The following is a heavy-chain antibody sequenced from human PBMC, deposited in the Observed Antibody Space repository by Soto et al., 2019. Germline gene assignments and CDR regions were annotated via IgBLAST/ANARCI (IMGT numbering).Heavy chain of an antibody. J-gene: IGHJ4*02. V-gene: IGHV5-51*01. CDR1: GYSFSSYW. CDR2: IDPHSNT. D-gene: IGHD6-19*01. CDR3: ARRTYTSGWRHYFDY. Sequence: GESLKISFQGSGYSFSSYWIGWVRQMPGKGLEWMAFIDPHSNTRYSPSFEGQITISADKSISTAYLQWSSLKASDTAIYYCARRTYTSGWRHYFDYWGQGTLVTVSS.